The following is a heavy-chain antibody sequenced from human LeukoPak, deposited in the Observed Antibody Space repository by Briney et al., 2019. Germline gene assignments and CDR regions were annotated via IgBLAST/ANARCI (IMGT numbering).Heavy chain of an antibody. CDR3: ARVGCSSTSCYSAHFDY. CDR1: GGSISSYY. D-gene: IGHD2-2*01. J-gene: IGHJ4*02. CDR2: IYDSGST. Sequence: SETLSLTCTVSGGSISSYYWSWIRQPPGKGLEWIGHIYDSGSTKYNPSHRSRVSISVDTSKNQFSLKLSSVTAADTAVYYCARVGCSSTSCYSAHFDYWGQGTLVTVSS. V-gene: IGHV4-59*01.